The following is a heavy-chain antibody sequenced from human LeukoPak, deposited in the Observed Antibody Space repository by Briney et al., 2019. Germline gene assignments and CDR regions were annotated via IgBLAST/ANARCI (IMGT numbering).Heavy chain of an antibody. CDR1: VFTFSSYE. J-gene: IGHJ4*02. CDR2: IRSKGDAI. Sequence: PVGSLRLSCAASVFTFSSYEMYWVRAAPGEGRERGSYIRSKGDAIYYADSVEGRFTNSRDDAKNSLCQQMNSLRDEDTAVYYCARGVLYSNGWYMRGYFDFWGQGTLVTVSS. CDR3: ARGVLYSNGWYMRGYFDF. V-gene: IGHV3-48*03. D-gene: IGHD6-19*01.